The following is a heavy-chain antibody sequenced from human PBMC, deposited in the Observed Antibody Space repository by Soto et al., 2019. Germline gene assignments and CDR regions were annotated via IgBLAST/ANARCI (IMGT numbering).Heavy chain of an antibody. CDR1: GFSFSSYG. V-gene: IGHV3-30*03. J-gene: IGHJ1*01. CDR3: EREYYGAGRLPQQ. Sequence: QVQLVESGGDVVQPGRSLRLSCAASGFSFSSYGMHWVRQAPGKGLEWVAVISYDGSNKYYADSVKDRFTISRDNSKNTLYLQMNSLKVEDTTVYDCEREYYGAGRLPQQWGEGTLVTVSS. CDR2: ISYDGSNK. D-gene: IGHD3-10*01.